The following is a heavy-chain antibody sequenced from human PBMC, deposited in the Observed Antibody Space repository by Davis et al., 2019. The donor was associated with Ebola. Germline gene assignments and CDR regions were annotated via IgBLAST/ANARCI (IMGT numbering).Heavy chain of an antibody. D-gene: IGHD5-24*01. J-gene: IGHJ4*02. CDR3: ARVEEMATIWGYYFDY. CDR2: ISAYNGNT. V-gene: IGHV1-18*04. CDR1: GYTFTSYG. Sequence: ASVKVSCKASGYTFTSYGISWVRQAPGQGLEWMGWISAYNGNTNYAQKLQGRVTMTTDTSTSTAYMELRSLRSDDTAVYYCARVEEMATIWGYYFDYWGQGTLVTVSS.